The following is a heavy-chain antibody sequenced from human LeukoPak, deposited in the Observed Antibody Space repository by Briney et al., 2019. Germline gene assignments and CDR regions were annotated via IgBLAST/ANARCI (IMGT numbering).Heavy chain of an antibody. J-gene: IGHJ4*02. V-gene: IGHV3-9*01. CDR1: GFTFDDYA. Sequence: GGSLRLSCAASGFTFDDYAMHWVRQAPGKGLEWVSGISWNSGSIGYADSVKGRFTISRDNAKNSLYLQMNSLRAEDTALYYCAKGFGIAAAGFFDYWGQGTLVTVSS. D-gene: IGHD6-13*01. CDR3: AKGFGIAAAGFFDY. CDR2: ISWNSGSI.